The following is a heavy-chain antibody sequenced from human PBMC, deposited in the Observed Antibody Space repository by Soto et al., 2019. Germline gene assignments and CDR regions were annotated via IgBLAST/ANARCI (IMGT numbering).Heavy chain of an antibody. CDR1: SGPTSSHN. CDR2: VYYTWGT. V-gene: IGHV4-59*08. Sequence: QVQLQQSGPGLVKPSETLSLTCSVSSGPTSSHNWGWIRQTPGRGLEWIGYVYYTWGTSYNPSLNSRVTISADTSTNHISLTLTSVTAADSAVYYCVRQGIGNLHGLVDVWGQGTTVRVSS. D-gene: IGHD1-1*01. CDR3: VRQGIGNLHGLVDV. J-gene: IGHJ6*02.